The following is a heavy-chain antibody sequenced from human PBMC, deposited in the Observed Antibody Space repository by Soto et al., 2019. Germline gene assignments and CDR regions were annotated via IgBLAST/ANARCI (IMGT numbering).Heavy chain of an antibody. D-gene: IGHD1-20*01. CDR3: ARRSNWKSAAPEY. Sequence: EYLRVSLEGCGYTFSNYWIGWVRQMPGKGLEWMGVIFPVDSNVRYSPSFKGRVTISADESINTAFLRWSSLKASDTAMYYGARRSNWKSAAPEYRGQGTLGTVSS. V-gene: IGHV5-51*01. CDR1: GYTFSNYW. CDR2: IFPVDSNV. J-gene: IGHJ4*02.